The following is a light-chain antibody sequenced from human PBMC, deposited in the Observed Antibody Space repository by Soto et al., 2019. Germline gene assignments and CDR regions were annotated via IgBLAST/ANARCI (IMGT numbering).Light chain of an antibody. V-gene: IGLV2-8*01. J-gene: IGLJ3*02. CDR2: EVH. CDR1: SSDVGGYNY. CDR3: QAYDDSLTAFV. Sequence: QSVLTQPPSASGSLGQSVTFSCTGTSSDVGGYNYVSWYQQHPGKAPKLIIYEVHKRPSGVPDRFSGSKSGNTASLTVSGLQAEDEADYYCQAYDDSLTAFVFGGGTKLTVL.